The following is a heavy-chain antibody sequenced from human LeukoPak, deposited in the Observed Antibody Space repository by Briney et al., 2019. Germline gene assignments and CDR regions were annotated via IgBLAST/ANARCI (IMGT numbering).Heavy chain of an antibody. CDR3: AGYCSGGSCNEAGY. CDR2: ISSGGSTI. CDR1: GFTFSSYA. D-gene: IGHD2-15*01. J-gene: IGHJ4*02. Sequence: GGSLRLSCAASGFTFSSYAMSWVRQAPVKGLEWVSYISSGGSTIYYADSVKGRFTTSRDNARNSLYLQMNSLRAEDTAVYYCAGYCSGGSCNEAGYWGQGTLVTVSS. V-gene: IGHV3-48*04.